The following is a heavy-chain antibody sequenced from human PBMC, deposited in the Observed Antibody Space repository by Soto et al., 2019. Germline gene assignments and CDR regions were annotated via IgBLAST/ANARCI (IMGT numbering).Heavy chain of an antibody. CDR1: GFTFSSYA. V-gene: IGHV3-30-3*01. CDR2: ISYDGSNK. Sequence: GGSLRLSCAASGFTFSSYAMHGVRQAPGKGLEWVAVISYDGSNKYYADSVKGRFTISRDNSKNTLYLQMNSLRAEDTAVYYCARAKITIFGVVTPYYYGMDVWGQGTTVTVSS. CDR3: ARAKITIFGVVTPYYYGMDV. J-gene: IGHJ6*02. D-gene: IGHD3-3*01.